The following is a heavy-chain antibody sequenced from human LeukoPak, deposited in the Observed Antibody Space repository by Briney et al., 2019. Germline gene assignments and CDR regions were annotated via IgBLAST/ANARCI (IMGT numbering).Heavy chain of an antibody. CDR2: ISAYNGNT. J-gene: IGHJ6*02. D-gene: IGHD3-10*01. Sequence: ASVKVSCKASGYTFTSYGIGWVRQAPGQGLEWMGWISAYNGNTNYAQKLQGRVTMTTDTSTSTAYMELRSLRSDDTAVYYCARGITMVRGVIADTYYYYYGMDVWGQGTTVTVSS. CDR1: GYTFTSYG. V-gene: IGHV1-18*01. CDR3: ARGITMVRGVIADTYYYYYGMDV.